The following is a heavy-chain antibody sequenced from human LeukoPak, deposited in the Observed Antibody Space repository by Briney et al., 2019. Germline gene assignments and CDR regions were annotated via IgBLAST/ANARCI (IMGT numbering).Heavy chain of an antibody. D-gene: IGHD5-12*01. CDR1: GGSISSGGYY. Sequence: PSETLSLTCTVSGGSISSGGYYWSWIRQHPGKGLEWIGYIYYSGSTYYNPSLKSRVTISVDTSKNQFSLKLSSVTAADTAVHYCARHIVATSPSFDYWGQGTLVTVSS. CDR2: IYYSGST. V-gene: IGHV4-31*03. CDR3: ARHIVATSPSFDY. J-gene: IGHJ4*02.